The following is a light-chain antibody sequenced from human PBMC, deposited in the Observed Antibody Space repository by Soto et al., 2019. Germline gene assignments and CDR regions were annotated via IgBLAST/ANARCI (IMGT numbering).Light chain of an antibody. CDR2: GAS. CDR3: QQYNTWLPIN. CDR1: QSVSSSY. J-gene: IGKJ5*01. Sequence: EIVLTQSPGTLSFSPGERANLSCRSIQSVSSSYLAWYQQKPGQARRLLINGASTRATGIRARFSGSGSGTEFTLTISSLQSEDFAVYYCQQYNTWLPINFGQGTRLEI. V-gene: IGKV3-15*01.